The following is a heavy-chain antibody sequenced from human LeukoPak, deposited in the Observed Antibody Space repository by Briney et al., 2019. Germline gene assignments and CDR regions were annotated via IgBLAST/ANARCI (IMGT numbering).Heavy chain of an antibody. CDR2: INHSGST. CDR1: GGSFSGYY. V-gene: IGHV4-34*01. CDR3: ARPYLRGTVVNNWFDP. D-gene: IGHD4-23*01. J-gene: IGHJ5*02. Sequence: PSETLSLTCAVYGGSFSGYYWSWIRQPPGKGLEWIGEINHSGSTNYNPSLKSRLTISVDTSKNQFSLKLSSVTAADTAVYYCARPYLRGTVVNNWFDPWGQGTLVTVSS.